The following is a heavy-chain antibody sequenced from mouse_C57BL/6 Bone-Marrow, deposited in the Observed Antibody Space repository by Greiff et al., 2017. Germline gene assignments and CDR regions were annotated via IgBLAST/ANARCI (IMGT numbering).Heavy chain of an antibody. Sequence: QVQLQQPGAELVRPGTSVTLSCKASGYTFTSYWMHWVKQRPGQGLEWIGVIDPSDSYTNYNQKFKGKATLTVDTSSSTAYMQLSSLTSEDSAVYYCANSNYWYFDVWGTGTTVTVAS. J-gene: IGHJ1*03. D-gene: IGHD2-5*01. CDR2: IDPSDSYT. CDR1: GYTFTSYW. V-gene: IGHV1-59*01. CDR3: ANSNYWYFDV.